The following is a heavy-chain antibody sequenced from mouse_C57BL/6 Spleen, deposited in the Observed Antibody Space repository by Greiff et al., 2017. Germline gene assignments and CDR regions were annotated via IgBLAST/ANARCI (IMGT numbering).Heavy chain of an antibody. D-gene: IGHD1-1*01. Sequence: VLLQQSGAELVRPGASVTLSCKASGYTFTDYEMHWVKQTPVHGLEWIGAIDPETGGTAYNQKFKGKAILTADKSSSTAYMELRSLTSEDSAVYYCTRYYYGSSFYAMDYWGQGTSVTVSS. CDR3: TRYYYGSSFYAMDY. CDR1: GYTFTDYE. V-gene: IGHV1-15*01. J-gene: IGHJ4*01. CDR2: IDPETGGT.